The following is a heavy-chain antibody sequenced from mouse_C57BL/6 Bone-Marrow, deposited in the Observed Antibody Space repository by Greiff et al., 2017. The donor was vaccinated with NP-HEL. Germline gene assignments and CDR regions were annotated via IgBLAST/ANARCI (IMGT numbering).Heavy chain of an antibody. CDR3: ARPFWFAY. CDR2: ISNGGGST. V-gene: IGHV5-12*01. J-gene: IGHJ3*01. Sequence: EVKLVESGGGLVQPGGSLKLSCAASGFTFSDYYMYWVRQTPEKRLEWVAYISNGGGSTYYPDTVKGRFTISRDNAKNTLYLQMSRLKSEDTAMYYCARPFWFAYWGQGTLVTVSA. CDR1: GFTFSDYY.